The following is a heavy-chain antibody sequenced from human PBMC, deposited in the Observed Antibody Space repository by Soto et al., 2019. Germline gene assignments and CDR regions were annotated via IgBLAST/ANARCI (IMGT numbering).Heavy chain of an antibody. CDR3: AKVMRSTSSTANFDY. D-gene: IGHD3-16*01. CDR1: GFTFSMFA. CDR2: ITYSGGST. V-gene: IGHV3-23*01. J-gene: IGHJ4*02. Sequence: EVQLLESGGGLVQPGGFLRLSCAASGFTFSMFAMNWVRQAPGKGLEWVASITYSGGSTNYADSVRGRFTISRDNSKNTLSLQMTSLRAEDTAVYYCAKVMRSTSSTANFDYWGRGTLVTVSS.